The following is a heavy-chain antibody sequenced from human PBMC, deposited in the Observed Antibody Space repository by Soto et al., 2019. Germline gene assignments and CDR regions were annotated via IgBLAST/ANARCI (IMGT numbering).Heavy chain of an antibody. CDR2: IYWDDDK. D-gene: IGHD3-10*01. Sequence: QITLKESGPTLVKPTQTLTLTCTFSGFSLTTIGMGTGWIRQPPGKALEWLAVIYWDDDKSYSPFLNTRLTITKDTSKNQVVLTMTNMVPVDRATYYCARITYPSVRVDPWGQGTLVTVSS. V-gene: IGHV2-5*02. CDR3: ARITYPSVRVDP. CDR1: GFSLTTIGMG. J-gene: IGHJ5*02.